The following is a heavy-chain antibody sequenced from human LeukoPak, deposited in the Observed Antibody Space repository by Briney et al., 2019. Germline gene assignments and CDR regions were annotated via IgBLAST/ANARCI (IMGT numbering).Heavy chain of an antibody. CDR3: ARDEAGNYDAFDI. CDR1: GFTFSTYD. V-gene: IGHV3-30*02. D-gene: IGHD3-10*01. J-gene: IGHJ3*02. Sequence: GGSLRLSCAASGFTFSTYDMHWVRQAPGKGLEWVAFIGYFGSNKKYVDSVKGRFTISRDNSKNTLYLQMSSLRAEDTAVYYCARDEAGNYDAFDIWGQGQWSPSLQ. CDR2: IGYFGSNK.